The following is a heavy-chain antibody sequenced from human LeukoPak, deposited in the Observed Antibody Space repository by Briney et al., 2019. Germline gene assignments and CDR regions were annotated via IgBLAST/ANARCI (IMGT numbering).Heavy chain of an antibody. Sequence: PGGSLRLSCAASGFTFSSYWMHWVRHDPGKGLVWVSRINRDGSSTTYADSVKGRVTISRDNTKNTVYLQMNSLRAEDTAVYYRARGRLWNIDYWGQGTLVTVSS. CDR2: INRDGSST. J-gene: IGHJ4*02. D-gene: IGHD1/OR15-1a*01. CDR1: GFTFSSYW. CDR3: ARGRLWNIDY. V-gene: IGHV3-74*01.